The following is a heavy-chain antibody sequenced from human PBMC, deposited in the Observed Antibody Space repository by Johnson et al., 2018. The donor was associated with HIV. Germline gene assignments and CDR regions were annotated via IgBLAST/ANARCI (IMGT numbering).Heavy chain of an antibody. CDR1: GFTFSTYG. J-gene: IGHJ3*02. Sequence: VQLVESGGGVVQPGGSLRLSCAASGFTFSTYGMHWVRQAPGKGLEWVAFIRYDGSNKYYADSVKGRFTISRDNSKNTLYLQMNRLRAEDTAVYYCATFGGGSFHACDIWGQGTMVTVSS. V-gene: IGHV3-30*02. CDR3: ATFGGGSFHACDI. CDR2: IRYDGSNK. D-gene: IGHD1-26*01.